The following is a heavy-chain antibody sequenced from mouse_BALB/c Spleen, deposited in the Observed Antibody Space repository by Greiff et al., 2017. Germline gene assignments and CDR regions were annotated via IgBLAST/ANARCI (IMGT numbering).Heavy chain of an antibody. V-gene: IGHV14-4*02. J-gene: IGHJ2*01. CDR2: IDPENGDT. CDR3: NAWLLRYEERFDY. CDR1: GFNIKDYY. D-gene: IGHD1-1*01. Sequence: VQLQQSGAELVRPGASVKLSCTASGFNIKDYYMHWVKQRPEQGLEWIGWIDPENGDTEYAPKFQGKATMTADTSSKSAYLQLSSLTSEDTSVYYCNAWLLRYEERFDYWGQGTTLTVSS.